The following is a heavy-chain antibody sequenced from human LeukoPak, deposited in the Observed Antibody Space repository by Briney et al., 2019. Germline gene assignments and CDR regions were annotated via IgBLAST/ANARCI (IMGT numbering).Heavy chain of an antibody. V-gene: IGHV1-3*01. D-gene: IGHD1-26*01. J-gene: IGHJ3*02. CDR2: INAGNGNT. CDR1: GYTFTSYA. CDR3: ARLSGSYSAFDI. Sequence: GASVKVSCKASGYTFTSYAMHWVRQAPGQRLEWMGWINAGNGNTKYSQKFQGRVTITRDTSASTAYMELSSPRSEDTAVYYCARLSGSYSAFDIWGQGTMVTVSS.